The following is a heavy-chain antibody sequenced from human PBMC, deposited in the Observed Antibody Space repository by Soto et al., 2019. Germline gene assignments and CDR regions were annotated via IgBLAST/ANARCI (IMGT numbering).Heavy chain of an antibody. CDR3: ARYEQQLVLRDYYYGMDV. Sequence: QPGGSLRLSCAASGFTFSSYSMNWVRQAPGKGLEWVSYISSSSSTIYYADSVKGRFTISRDNAKNSLYLQMNSLRDEDTAVYYCARYEQQLVLRDYYYGMDVWGQGTTVTVSS. D-gene: IGHD6-13*01. V-gene: IGHV3-48*02. CDR1: GFTFSSYS. CDR2: ISSSSSTI. J-gene: IGHJ6*01.